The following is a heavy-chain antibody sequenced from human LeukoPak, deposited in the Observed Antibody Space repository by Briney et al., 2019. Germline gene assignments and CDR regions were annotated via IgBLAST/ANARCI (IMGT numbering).Heavy chain of an antibody. J-gene: IGHJ5*02. CDR1: GGSISSYY. D-gene: IGHD6-13*01. Sequence: NASETLSLTCTVPGGSISSYYWSWIRQPPGKGLEWIGYIYYSGSTNYNPSLKSRVTISVDTSKNQFSLKLSSVTAADTAVYYCARVGGSSWYQNWFDPWGQGTLVTVSS. CDR3: ARVGGSSWYQNWFDP. V-gene: IGHV4-59*01. CDR2: IYYSGST.